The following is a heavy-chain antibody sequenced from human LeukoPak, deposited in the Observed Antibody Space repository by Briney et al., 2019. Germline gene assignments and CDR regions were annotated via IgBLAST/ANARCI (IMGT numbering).Heavy chain of an antibody. D-gene: IGHD4-11*01. Sequence: SETLSLTCTVSGGSISSYYWSWIRQPAGKGLEWIGRIYTSGSTNYNPSLKSRVTMSVDTSKNQFSLKLSSVTAADTAVYYCARDSRGLQHSRISSYYYMDVWGKGTTVTVSS. CDR2: IYTSGST. V-gene: IGHV4-4*07. CDR1: GGSISSYY. J-gene: IGHJ6*03. CDR3: ARDSRGLQHSRISSYYYMDV.